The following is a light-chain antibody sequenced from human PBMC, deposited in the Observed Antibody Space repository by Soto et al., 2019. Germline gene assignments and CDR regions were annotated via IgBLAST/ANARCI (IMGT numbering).Light chain of an antibody. J-gene: IGLJ1*01. Sequence: QPVLTQPPSWSGSPGQSVTISCTRTSSDVGAYNYVSWYQQLPGKAPKLIIYEVSKRPSGVPDRFSGSKSGNTASLTVSGLQAEDEADYYCTSYAGTYSFFYVFGTGTKVTVL. CDR3: TSYAGTYSFFYV. CDR2: EVS. V-gene: IGLV2-8*01. CDR1: SSDVGAYNY.